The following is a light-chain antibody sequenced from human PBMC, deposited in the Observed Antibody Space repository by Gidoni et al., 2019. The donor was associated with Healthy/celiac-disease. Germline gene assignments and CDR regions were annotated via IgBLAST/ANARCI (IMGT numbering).Light chain of an antibody. V-gene: IGKV3-11*01. CDR2: DAS. Sequence: EIVLTQSPATLSLSPGERATLSCRASQSVSSYLAWYQQKPGQAPRLLIYDASNRATGIPARFSGSVSGTDFTLTISSLEPEDFAVYYCQQRSNWPPYTFXQXTKLEIK. CDR3: QQRSNWPPYT. J-gene: IGKJ2*01. CDR1: QSVSSY.